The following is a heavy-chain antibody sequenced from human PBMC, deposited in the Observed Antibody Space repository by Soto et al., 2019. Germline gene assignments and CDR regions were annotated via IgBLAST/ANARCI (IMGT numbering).Heavy chain of an antibody. CDR1: GFTFSSYW. CDR3: ARVSGGTIFGVVADFDY. CDR2: INSDGSST. D-gene: IGHD3-3*01. J-gene: IGHJ4*02. Sequence: PGGSLRLSCAASGFTFSSYWMHWVRQAPGKGLVWVSRINSDGSSTSYADSVKGRFTISRDNAKNTKYLQMNRLRAGDTAVYCCARVSGGTIFGVVADFDYWGQGTLVTVSS. V-gene: IGHV3-74*01.